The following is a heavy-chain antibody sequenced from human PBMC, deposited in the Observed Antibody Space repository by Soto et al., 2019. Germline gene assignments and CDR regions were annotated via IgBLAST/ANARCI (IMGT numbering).Heavy chain of an antibody. CDR1: GGSMSVWGCS. J-gene: IGHJ6*02. Sequence: SDTLSLTCAVSGGSMSVWGCSWIWIRQPRGKGLEWIGFFYLPGSTYYNPSLKSRVTISVDRSSNLFSLKLTSVTAADTVFYYCGRTLMIAYNMDVWGQGTTVTVSS. CDR3: GRTLMIAYNMDV. D-gene: IGHD2-21*01. V-gene: IGHV4-30-2*01. CDR2: FYLPGST.